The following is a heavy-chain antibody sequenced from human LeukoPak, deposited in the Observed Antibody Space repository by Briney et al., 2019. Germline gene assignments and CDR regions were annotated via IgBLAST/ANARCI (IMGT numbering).Heavy chain of an antibody. CDR1: GASITFSSYY. CDR3: VRCAITSLDS. J-gene: IGHJ4*02. D-gene: IGHD1-14*01. CDR2: VYTTGTT. Sequence: PSETLSLTCTVSGASITFSSYYWWWVRQSAGKHLEWIGRVYTTGTTTYNPSLKSRVTISVDTSKNQFSLNLTSVTAADTAVYCCVRCAITSLDSWGQGTLVTVSS. V-gene: IGHV4-61*02.